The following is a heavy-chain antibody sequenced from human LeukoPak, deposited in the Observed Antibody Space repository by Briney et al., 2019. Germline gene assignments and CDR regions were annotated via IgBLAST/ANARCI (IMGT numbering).Heavy chain of an antibody. CDR1: GDSISGYY. J-gene: IGHJ4*02. CDR2: IYSSGST. CDR3: ARLRNYCDY. D-gene: IGHD4-17*01. Sequence: SETLSLTCTVSGDSISGYYWTWMRQAPGKGLEWIGYIYSSGSTKYNPSLESRLSISIDTSKNQFSLKLSSVTAADTAVYFCARLRNYCDYWGQGTLVTVSS. V-gene: IGHV4-59*01.